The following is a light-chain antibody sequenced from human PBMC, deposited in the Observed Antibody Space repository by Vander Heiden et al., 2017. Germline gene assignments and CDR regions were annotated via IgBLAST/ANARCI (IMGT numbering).Light chain of an antibody. CDR3: QQSSSTVWT. CDR2: AAS. Sequence: DIQMTQSPSSLSASIGDRVTVTCRASQSIDTYLNWYHVKPGKAPKLLIYAASTLQSGVPSRFSGSGSGTDFTLTINTLQPEDFATYYCQQSSSTVWTFGQGTKVEIK. CDR1: QSIDTY. V-gene: IGKV1-39*01. J-gene: IGKJ1*01.